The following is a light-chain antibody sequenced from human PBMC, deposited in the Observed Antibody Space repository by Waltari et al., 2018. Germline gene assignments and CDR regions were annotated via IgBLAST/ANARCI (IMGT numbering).Light chain of an antibody. Sequence: EIVLTQSPGTLSLSQGERATLSCRASQSVSSSYLAWYQQKPGQAPRLLIYGASSRATGIPDRFSASGSGTDFSLTISRLEPEDFAVYYCQQYGSSPRTFGQGTKLEIK. J-gene: IGKJ2*01. CDR2: GAS. CDR3: QQYGSSPRT. CDR1: QSVSSSY. V-gene: IGKV3-20*01.